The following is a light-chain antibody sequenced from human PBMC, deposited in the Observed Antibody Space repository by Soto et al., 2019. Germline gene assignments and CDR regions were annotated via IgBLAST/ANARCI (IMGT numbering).Light chain of an antibody. CDR3: QQYGTSPLT. J-gene: IGKJ4*01. Sequence: EIVFTQSPGTLSLSPGDRATLSCTASQSVTSSSLAWYQHKAGQAPRLLIHGASSRATGIPDRFSGSGSGTDFTLSIIRLDPEDFAVYYCQQYGTSPLTFGGGTKVDIK. CDR2: GAS. V-gene: IGKV3-20*01. CDR1: QSVTSSS.